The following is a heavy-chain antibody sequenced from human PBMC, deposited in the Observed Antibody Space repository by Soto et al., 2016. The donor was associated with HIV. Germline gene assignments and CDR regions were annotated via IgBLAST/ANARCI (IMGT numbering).Heavy chain of an antibody. J-gene: IGHJ4*02. V-gene: IGHV3-49*04. CDR3: RSGGAEHVAHDY. Sequence: EVQLVESGGGLVQPGRSLRLACTTSGFKFVDYAMTWVRQAPGKGLQWVGFIRSKDYGGTTEYGASIKGRFKISRNDSESIAYLQMNSLEIEDTAVYYCRSGGAEHVAHDYWGQGTLVTVSS. CDR1: GFKFVDYA. CDR2: IRSKDYGGTT. D-gene: IGHD1-26*01.